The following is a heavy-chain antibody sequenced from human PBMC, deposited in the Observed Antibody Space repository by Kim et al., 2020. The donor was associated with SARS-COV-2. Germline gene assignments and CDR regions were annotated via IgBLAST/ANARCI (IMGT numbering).Heavy chain of an antibody. CDR2: ISYDGSNK. D-gene: IGHD3-10*01. V-gene: IGHV3-30*04. Sequence: GGSLRLSCAASGFTFSSYAMHWVRQAPGKGLEWVAVISYDGSNKYYADSVKGRFTISRDNSKNTLYLQMNSLRAEDTAVYYCARGGGNGWPSSGSLIRPGYNKGGMNVWGQGSTVTVSS. J-gene: IGHJ6*02. CDR3: ARGGGNGWPSSGSLIRPGYNKGGMNV. CDR1: GFTFSSYA.